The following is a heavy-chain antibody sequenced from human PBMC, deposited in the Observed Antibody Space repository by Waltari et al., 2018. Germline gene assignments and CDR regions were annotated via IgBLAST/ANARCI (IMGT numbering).Heavy chain of an antibody. D-gene: IGHD3-22*01. V-gene: IGHV3-23*03. CDR3: AKDRGYGWFDP. Sequence: EVQLLESGGGLVQPGGSLRLSCAASGFTFSSYVMSWVRQAPGKGLEWVSVIYSGGSTYYADSVKGRFTISRDNSKNTLYLQMNSLRAEDTAVYYCAKDRGYGWFDPWGQGTLVTVSS. CDR1: GFTFSSYV. J-gene: IGHJ5*02. CDR2: IYSGGST.